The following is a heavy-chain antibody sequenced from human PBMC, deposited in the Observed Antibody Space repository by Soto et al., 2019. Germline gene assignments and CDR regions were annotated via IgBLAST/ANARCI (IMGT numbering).Heavy chain of an antibody. J-gene: IGHJ6*02. Sequence: SETLSLTCTVSGGSIISGGYYWSWIRQHPGKGLEWIGYIYYSGSTYYNPSLKSRVTISVDTSKNQSSLKLSSVTAADTAVYYCARDHPNCSSTSCYNYYYYGMDVWGQGTTVTVSS. CDR2: IYYSGST. CDR3: ARDHPNCSSTSCYNYYYYGMDV. V-gene: IGHV4-31*03. CDR1: GGSIISGGYY. D-gene: IGHD2-2*01.